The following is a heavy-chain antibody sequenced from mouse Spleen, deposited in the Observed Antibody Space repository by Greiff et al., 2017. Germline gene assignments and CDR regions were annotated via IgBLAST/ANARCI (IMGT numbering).Heavy chain of an antibody. J-gene: IGHJ4*01. D-gene: IGHD2-5*01. V-gene: IGHV1-39*01. CDR1: GYSFTDYN. CDR2: INPNYGTT. Sequence: VQLQQSGPELVKPGASVKISCKASGYSFTDYNMNWVKQSNGKGLEWIGVINPNYGTTSYNQKFKGKATLTVDQSSSTAYMQLNSLTSEDSAVYYCASGKIYSNHKDYAMDYLGQGTSVTGSS. CDR3: ASGKIYSNHKDYAMDY.